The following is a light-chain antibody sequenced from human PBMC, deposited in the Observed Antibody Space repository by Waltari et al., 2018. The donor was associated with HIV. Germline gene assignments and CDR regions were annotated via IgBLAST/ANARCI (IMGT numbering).Light chain of an antibody. CDR1: NSNVGNNF. CDR3: ASWDDKLSHWV. V-gene: IGLV1-47*01. CDR2: RND. Sequence: QSVLTQSPSASKTPGQRVLMSCSGTNSNVGNNFVSWFQQVPGGAPKLVIYRNDRRQSGVPDRFSAAKSGSSASLAISGLQSDDEADYFCASWDDKLSHWVFGGGTKLTV. J-gene: IGLJ3*02.